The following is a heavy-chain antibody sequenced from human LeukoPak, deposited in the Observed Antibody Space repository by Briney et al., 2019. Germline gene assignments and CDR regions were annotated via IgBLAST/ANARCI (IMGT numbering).Heavy chain of an antibody. V-gene: IGHV1-69*13. CDR1: GGTFSSYA. Sequence: GASVKVPCKASGGTFSSYAISWVRQAPGQGLEWMGGIIPIFGTANYAQKFQGRVTITADESTSTAYMELSSLRSEDTAVYYWARVWYYGSGSYAFTWFDPWGQGTLVTVSS. CDR3: ARVWYYGSGSYAFTWFDP. CDR2: IIPIFGTA. J-gene: IGHJ5*02. D-gene: IGHD3-10*01.